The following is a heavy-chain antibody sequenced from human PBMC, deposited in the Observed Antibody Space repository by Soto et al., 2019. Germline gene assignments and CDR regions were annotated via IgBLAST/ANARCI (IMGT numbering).Heavy chain of an antibody. J-gene: IGHJ5*02. V-gene: IGHV4-39*01. CDR2: IYYSGST. CDR3: ARQGSGYYYSWLDP. CDR1: VGSISSSSYY. D-gene: IGHD3-22*01. Sequence: SETLSLTCTVSVGSISSSSYYWGWIRQPPGKGLEWIGSIYYSGSTYYNPSLKSRVTISVDTSKNQFSLKLSSVTAADTAVYYCARQGSGYYYSWLDPWGQGTLVTVYS.